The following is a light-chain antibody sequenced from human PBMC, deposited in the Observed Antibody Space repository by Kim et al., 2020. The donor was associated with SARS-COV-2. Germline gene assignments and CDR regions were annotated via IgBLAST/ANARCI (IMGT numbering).Light chain of an antibody. V-gene: IGKV3-20*01. J-gene: IGKJ2*01. Sequence: SPGERATFTGTTNHETDNSNLAWYQQHPGQAPRLIIYGATNRATGVPDRFSGSGPGTDFTLTITGLETEDFAVYYCQHYGTSPRITFGQGTKLEI. CDR2: GAT. CDR3: QHYGTSPRIT. CDR1: HETDNSN.